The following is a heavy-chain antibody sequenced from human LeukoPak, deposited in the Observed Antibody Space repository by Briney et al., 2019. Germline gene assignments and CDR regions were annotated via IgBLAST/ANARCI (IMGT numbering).Heavy chain of an antibody. J-gene: IGHJ4*02. CDR1: GFSLGTSGMC. V-gene: IGHV2-70*11. CDR3: ARNYYDILTGYYRGCDY. CDR2: IDWDDDK. D-gene: IGHD3-9*01. Sequence: SGPPLVKPTQTLTLTCTFSGFSLGTSGMCVSWIRQPPGKALEWLARIDWDDDKYYSTSLKTRLTISKDTSKNQVVLTMTNMDPVDTATYYCARNYYDILTGYYRGCDYWGQGTLVTVSS.